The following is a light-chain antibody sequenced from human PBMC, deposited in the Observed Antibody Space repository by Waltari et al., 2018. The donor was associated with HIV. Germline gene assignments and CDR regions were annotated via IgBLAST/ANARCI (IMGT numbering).Light chain of an antibody. CDR2: LND. J-gene: IGLJ3*02. CDR1: HPNIARNQ. CDR3: SVWDDSLAGWM. Sequence: QAVLTQPPSASGSPGQRATISRSGSHPNIARNQVHWYQQPPGPAPKPHISLNDQRPSGVPDRFSGSESGTSASLVISGLRSEDEADYFCSVWDDSLAGWMFGGGTRLTVL. V-gene: IGLV1-47*01.